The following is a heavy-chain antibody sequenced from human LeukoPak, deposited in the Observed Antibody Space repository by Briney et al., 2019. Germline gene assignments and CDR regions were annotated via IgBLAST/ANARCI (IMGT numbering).Heavy chain of an antibody. CDR1: GFTFSSYA. CDR3: VKGFIHPTYYFEY. V-gene: IGHV3-23*01. D-gene: IGHD3-10*01. J-gene: IGHJ4*02. Sequence: GGSLRLSCAASGFTFSSYAMMWVRQSPEKGLEWVSSITGSGDGTYYADSVRGRFTISRDNSKNTLCLQMNSLRAEDTAVYFCVKGFIHPTYYFEYWGQGTLVTVSS. CDR2: ITGSGDGT.